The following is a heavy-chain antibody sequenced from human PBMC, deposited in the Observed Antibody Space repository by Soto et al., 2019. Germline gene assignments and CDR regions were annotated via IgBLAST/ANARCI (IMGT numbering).Heavy chain of an antibody. CDR1: GGSISSGGYY. Sequence: PSETLSLTCTVSGGSISSGGYYWSWIRQHPGKGLEWIGYIYYSGSTYYNPSLKSRVTISVDTSKNQFSLKLSSVTAADTAVYYCARGTYYYDSSRAHPPYFFDYWGQGTLVTGSS. CDR2: IYYSGST. V-gene: IGHV4-31*03. D-gene: IGHD3-22*01. CDR3: ARGTYYYDSSRAHPPYFFDY. J-gene: IGHJ4*02.